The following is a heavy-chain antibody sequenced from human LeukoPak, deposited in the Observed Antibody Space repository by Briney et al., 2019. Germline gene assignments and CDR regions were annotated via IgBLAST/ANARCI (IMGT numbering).Heavy chain of an antibody. J-gene: IGHJ4*02. CDR3: ARVGYYDFPTYYFDY. D-gene: IGHD3-3*01. Sequence: GASVKVSCKASGYTFTGYHMHWVRQAPGQGLEWMGWINPNSGGTNYAQKFQGRVTMTRDTSISTAYMELSRLRSEDTAVYYCARVGYYDFPTYYFDYWGQGTLVTVSS. CDR1: GYTFTGYH. CDR2: INPNSGGT. V-gene: IGHV1-2*02.